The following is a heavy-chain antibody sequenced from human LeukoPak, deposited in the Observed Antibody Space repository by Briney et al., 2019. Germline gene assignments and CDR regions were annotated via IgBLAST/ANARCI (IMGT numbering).Heavy chain of an antibody. Sequence: KPGGSLTLSCAASGFTFSSAWMSWGPQAPGKAREWVGHTKSKTDGGTTDYAAPVKGRFTISRDDSKNTLYLQMNSLKTEDAAVYYCTTVDWGSFGVWGRGTLVTVSS. CDR2: TKSKTDGGTT. V-gene: IGHV3-15*01. J-gene: IGHJ2*01. CDR3: TTVDWGSFGV. D-gene: IGHD3-9*01. CDR1: GFTFSSAW.